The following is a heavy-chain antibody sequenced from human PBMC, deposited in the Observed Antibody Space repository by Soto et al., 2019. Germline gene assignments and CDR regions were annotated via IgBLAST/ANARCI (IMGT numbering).Heavy chain of an antibody. D-gene: IGHD3-22*01. CDR2: TYYRSKWYN. CDR3: ARNSSGYAAFDI. Sequence: KQNPSRGLEWLGRTYYRSKWYNDYAVSVKSRITINPDTSKNQFSLQLNSVTPEDTAVYYCARNSSGYAAFDIWGHGTMVTVSS. J-gene: IGHJ3*02. V-gene: IGHV6-1*01.